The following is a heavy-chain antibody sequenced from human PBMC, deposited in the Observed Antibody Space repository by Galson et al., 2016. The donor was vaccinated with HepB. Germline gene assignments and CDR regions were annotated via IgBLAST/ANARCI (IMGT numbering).Heavy chain of an antibody. CDR2: MYSSGTT. CDR3: ARHVHYNSPPIGFDS. CDR1: GGSIGSSSLY. Sequence: SETLSLTCSVSGGSIGSSSLYWGWIRQPPGKGLEWIGSMYSSGTTYYTPSLERRVTISVDTSKNQFSLKVKYVTAADTAVYYCARHVHYNSPPIGFDSWGQGTLVTVSS. J-gene: IGHJ5*01. V-gene: IGHV4-39*01. D-gene: IGHD1-14*01.